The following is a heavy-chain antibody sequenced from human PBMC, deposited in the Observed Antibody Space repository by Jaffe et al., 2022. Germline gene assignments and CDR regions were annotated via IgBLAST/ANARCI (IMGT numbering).Heavy chain of an antibody. CDR2: IYTSGST. CDR1: GGSISSGSYY. V-gene: IGHV4-61*02. Sequence: QVQLQESGPGLVKPSQTLSLTCTVSGGSISSGSYYWSWIRQPAGKGLEWIGRIYTSGSTNYNPSLKSRVTISVDTSKNQFSLKLSSVTAADTAVYYCARAVAGPNWFDPWGQGTLVTVSS. J-gene: IGHJ5*02. D-gene: IGHD6-19*01. CDR3: ARAVAGPNWFDP.